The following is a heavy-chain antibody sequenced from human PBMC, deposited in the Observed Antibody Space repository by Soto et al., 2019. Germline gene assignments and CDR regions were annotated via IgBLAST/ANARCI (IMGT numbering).Heavy chain of an antibody. V-gene: IGHV4-34*01. CDR3: ARGPPDRLVVPAAIPDMARTNWFDP. Sequence: SETLSLTCAVYGGSFSGYYWSWIRQPPGKGLEWIGEINHSGSTNYNPSLKSRVTISVDTSKNQFSLKLGSVTAADTAVYYCARGPPDRLVVPAAIPDMARTNWFDPWGQGTLVTVSS. CDR1: GGSFSGYY. J-gene: IGHJ5*02. D-gene: IGHD2-2*01. CDR2: INHSGST.